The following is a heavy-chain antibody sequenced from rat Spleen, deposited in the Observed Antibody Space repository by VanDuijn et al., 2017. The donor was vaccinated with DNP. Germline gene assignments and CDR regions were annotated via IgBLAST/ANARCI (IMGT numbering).Heavy chain of an antibody. Sequence: EVQLVESGGGLVQPGRSLKLSCAASGFTFSNYDMAWVRQAPTKGLEWVASISPSGGNTYYRDSVKGRFTVSRDNAKNTQYLQMDSLRSEDTATYYCATLTTEGIDLAYWGQGTLVTVSS. J-gene: IGHJ3*01. CDR2: ISPSGGNT. CDR1: GFTFSNYD. V-gene: IGHV5S13*01. CDR3: ATLTTEGIDLAY. D-gene: IGHD1-11*01.